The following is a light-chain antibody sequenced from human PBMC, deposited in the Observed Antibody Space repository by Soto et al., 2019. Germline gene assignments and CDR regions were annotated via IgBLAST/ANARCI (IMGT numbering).Light chain of an antibody. V-gene: IGKV3-20*01. Sequence: EIVLTQSPGTLSLSPGERATLSCRASQSVYNNYLAWYQHKPGQAPRLLIYAASSRATGIPDRFSGSASGTEFTLTISRLEPEDFAVYYCQQYGSSLNFGGGTKVDIK. J-gene: IGKJ4*01. CDR1: QSVYNNY. CDR2: AAS. CDR3: QQYGSSLN.